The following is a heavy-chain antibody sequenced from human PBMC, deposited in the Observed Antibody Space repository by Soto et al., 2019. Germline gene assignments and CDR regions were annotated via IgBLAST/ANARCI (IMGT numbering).Heavy chain of an antibody. J-gene: IGHJ5*02. CDR2: FDPEDGET. D-gene: IGHD3-22*01. Sequence: ASVKVSCKVSGYTLTELSMHWVRQAPGKGLEWMGGFDPEDGETIYAQKFQGRVTMTEDTSTDTAYMELSSLRSEDTAVYYCATDHNSSGYYYQYWFDPWGQGTLVTVSS. CDR1: GYTLTELS. V-gene: IGHV1-24*01. CDR3: ATDHNSSGYYYQYWFDP.